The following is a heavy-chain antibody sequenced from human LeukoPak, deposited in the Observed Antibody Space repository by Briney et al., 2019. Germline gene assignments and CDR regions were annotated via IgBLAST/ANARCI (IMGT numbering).Heavy chain of an antibody. J-gene: IGHJ3*02. CDR2: IRYDGSNK. CDR3: ASGPTTVTDDAFDI. Sequence: GGSLRLSCAASGFTFSSYGMHWVRQAPGKGLEWVAFIRYDGSNKYYADSVKGRFTISRDNSKNTLYLQMNSLRAEDTAVYYCASGPTTVTDDAFDIWGQGTMVTVSS. CDR1: GFTFSSYG. V-gene: IGHV3-30*02. D-gene: IGHD4-17*01.